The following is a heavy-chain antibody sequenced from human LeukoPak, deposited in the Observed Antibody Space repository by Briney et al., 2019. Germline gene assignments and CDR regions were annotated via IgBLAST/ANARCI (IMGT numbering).Heavy chain of an antibody. CDR3: ARWYYDFWSGPAWRHNRFDP. V-gene: IGHV1-18*01. CDR1: GYTFTSYG. D-gene: IGHD3-3*01. CDR2: ISAYNGNT. J-gene: IGHJ5*02. Sequence: ASVKVSCKASGYTFTSYGISWVRQAPGQGLEWMGWISAYNGNTNYAQKLQGRVTMTTDTSTSTAYMELRSLRSDDTAVYYCARWYYDFWSGPAWRHNRFDPWGQGTLVTVSS.